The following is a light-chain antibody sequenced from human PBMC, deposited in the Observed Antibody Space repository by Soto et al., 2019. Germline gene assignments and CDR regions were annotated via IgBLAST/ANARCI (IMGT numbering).Light chain of an antibody. V-gene: IGKV3-20*01. CDR3: QQYGSSPWT. J-gene: IGKJ1*01. Sequence: NVLTQSPGTLSLSPGERATLSCRASQSVSSSYLAWYQQKPGQAPRLLIYGASSRATGIPDRFSGSGSGTDFTLTSSRLEPEDFAVYYCQQYGSSPWTFGQGTKVDIK. CDR2: GAS. CDR1: QSVSSSY.